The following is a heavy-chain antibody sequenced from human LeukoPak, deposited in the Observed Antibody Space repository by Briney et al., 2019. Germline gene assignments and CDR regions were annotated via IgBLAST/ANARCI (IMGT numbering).Heavy chain of an antibody. D-gene: IGHD4-17*01. CDR2: IYYSGST. CDR1: GGSISSGDYY. V-gene: IGHV4-30-4*01. CDR3: ARETHGDYASY. J-gene: IGHJ4*02. Sequence: PSQTLSLTCTVSGGSISSGDYYWSWIRQPPGKGLEWIGYIYYSGSTYYNPSLKSQVTISVDTSKNQFSLKLSSVTAADTAVYYCARETHGDYASYWGQGTLVTVSS.